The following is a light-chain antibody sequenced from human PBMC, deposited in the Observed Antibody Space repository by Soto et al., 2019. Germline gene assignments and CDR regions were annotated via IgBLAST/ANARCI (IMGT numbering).Light chain of an antibody. CDR3: QQYGTSPLT. Sequence: EIVLTQSPATLSLSPGERAALSFRASQSVSSYLAWYQQKPGQAPRLLIYDASNRATGIPARFSGSGSGTDLTLTISRLEPEDFAIYYCQQYGTSPLTFGGGTKVDIK. CDR1: QSVSSY. V-gene: IGKV3-11*01. CDR2: DAS. J-gene: IGKJ4*01.